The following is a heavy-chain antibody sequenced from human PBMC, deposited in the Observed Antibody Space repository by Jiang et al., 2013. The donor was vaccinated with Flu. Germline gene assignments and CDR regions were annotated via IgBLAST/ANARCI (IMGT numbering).Heavy chain of an antibody. V-gene: IGHV4-4*02. J-gene: IGHJ4*02. Sequence: GSGLVKPSGTLSLTCAVSGGSISSSNWWSWVRQPPGKGLEWIGEIYHGGSTNFNPSLKSRVTISLDKSKNQFSLRLSSVTAADTAVYYCARVLYISGYLEFDSWGQGTLVTVSS. D-gene: IGHD3-22*01. CDR2: IYHGGST. CDR1: GGSISSSNW. CDR3: ARVLYISGYLEFDS.